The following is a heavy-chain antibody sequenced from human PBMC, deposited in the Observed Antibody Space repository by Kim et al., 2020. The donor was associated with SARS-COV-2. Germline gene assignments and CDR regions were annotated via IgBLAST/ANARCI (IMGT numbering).Heavy chain of an antibody. CDR3: ARGLRGYSGYDPGSYYYYYYMDV. Sequence: ASVKVSCKASGYTFTSYYMHWVRQAPGQGLEWMGIINPSGGSTSYAQKFQGRVTMTRDTSTSTVYMELSSLRSEDTAVYYCARGLRGYSGYDPGSYYYYYYMDVWGKGTTVTVSS. J-gene: IGHJ6*03. D-gene: IGHD5-12*01. V-gene: IGHV1-46*01. CDR1: GYTFTSYY. CDR2: INPSGGST.